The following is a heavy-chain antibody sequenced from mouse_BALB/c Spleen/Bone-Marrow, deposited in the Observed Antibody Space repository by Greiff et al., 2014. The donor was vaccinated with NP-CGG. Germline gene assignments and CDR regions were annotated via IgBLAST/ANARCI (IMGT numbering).Heavy chain of an antibody. CDR3: ARYATATYWFAC. CDR1: GYTFTSYW. J-gene: IGHJ3*01. CDR2: INPSNGRT. Sequence: VQLQQSGAELVKPGASVKLSCKASGYTFTSYWMHWVKQRPGQGLEWIGEINPSNGRTNYNEKFKSKATLTVDKSSSTAYMQLSSLTSEDSAVYYCARYATATYWFACWGQGTLVTVSA. V-gene: IGHV1S81*02. D-gene: IGHD1-2*01.